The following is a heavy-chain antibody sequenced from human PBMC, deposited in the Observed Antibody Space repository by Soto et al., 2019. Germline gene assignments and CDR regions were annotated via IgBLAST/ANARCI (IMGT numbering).Heavy chain of an antibody. CDR2: ISSSSSYI. D-gene: IGHD5-12*01. V-gene: IGHV3-21*01. J-gene: IGHJ2*01. CDR3: ARGGRVPTIWYFDL. Sequence: EVQLVESGGGLVKPGGSLRLSCAASGFTFSSYSMNWVRQAPGKGLEWVSSISSSSSYIYYAHSVKGRFTISRDNAKNSLYLQMNSLRAEDTAVYYCARGGRVPTIWYFDLWGRGTLVTVSS. CDR1: GFTFSSYS.